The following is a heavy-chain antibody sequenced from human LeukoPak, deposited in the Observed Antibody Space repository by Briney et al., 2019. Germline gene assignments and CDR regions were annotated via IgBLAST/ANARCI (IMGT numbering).Heavy chain of an antibody. J-gene: IGHJ4*02. Sequence: SETLSLTCTVSGGSISSSSYYWGWIRQPPGKGLEWIGSIYYSGSTYYNPSLKSRVTISVDTSKNQFSLKLSSVTAADTAVYYCARENVGVAAAGKDYWGQGTLVTVSS. V-gene: IGHV4-39*07. D-gene: IGHD6-13*01. CDR1: GGSISSSSYY. CDR3: ARENVGVAAAGKDY. CDR2: IYYSGST.